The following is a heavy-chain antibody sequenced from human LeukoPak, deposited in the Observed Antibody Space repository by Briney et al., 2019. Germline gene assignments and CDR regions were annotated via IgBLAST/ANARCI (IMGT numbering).Heavy chain of an antibody. J-gene: IGHJ4*02. CDR2: ISGSGSDI. CDR3: ARDLMDVAAQVCYFDY. Sequence: GGSLRLSCVVSGISFSDSYRTWIRQTPGKGLEWLAYISGSGSDICYADSVKGRFTISRDNAKNSLYLQMNSLRAEDTAVYYCARDLMDVAAQVCYFDYWGQGTLVTVSS. V-gene: IGHV3-11*04. CDR1: GISFSDSY. D-gene: IGHD6-13*01.